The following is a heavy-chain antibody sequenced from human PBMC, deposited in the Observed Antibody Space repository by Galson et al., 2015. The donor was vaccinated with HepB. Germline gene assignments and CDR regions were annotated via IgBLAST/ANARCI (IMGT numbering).Heavy chain of an antibody. CDR1: GGSISSGSSY. V-gene: IGHV4-39*01. CDR3: ARRGATTNAFDI. J-gene: IGHJ3*02. Sequence: LSLTCTVSGGSISSGSSYWDWIRQPPGKGLEWVGNFYFSGSTHYNPSLKSRVTISGDTRKNQLSLRLSSVTAADTSVYYCARRGATTNAFDIWGQGTMVTVSS. CDR2: FYFSGST. D-gene: IGHD1-26*01.